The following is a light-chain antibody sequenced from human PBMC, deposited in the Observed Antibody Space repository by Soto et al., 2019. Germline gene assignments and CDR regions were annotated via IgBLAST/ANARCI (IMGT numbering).Light chain of an antibody. J-gene: IGLJ2*01. V-gene: IGLV1-40*01. CDR3: QSYDSSLSAYVV. Sequence: QAVVTQPPSVSGAPGQRVTISCTGSSSNIGAGYDVHWYQQLPGTAPKLLIYGNSNRPSGVPDRFSGSKSGTSASLAITGLQAEDEADSYCQSYDSSLSAYVVFGGGTKLTVL. CDR1: SSNIGAGYD. CDR2: GNS.